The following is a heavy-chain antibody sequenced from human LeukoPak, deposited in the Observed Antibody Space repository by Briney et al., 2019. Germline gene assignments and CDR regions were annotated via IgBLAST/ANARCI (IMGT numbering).Heavy chain of an antibody. D-gene: IGHD3-10*01. J-gene: IGHJ6*02. CDR1: GFIFSTYG. CDR2: IWEDGSNI. CDR3: ARWYGGSGSWVMDV. Sequence: PGTSLRLSCAASGFIFSTYGMHWVRQAPGKGLEWVSAIWEDGSNIHYRDSVKGRFTISRDNAKNSLYLQMNSLRAEDTAVYYCARWYGGSGSWVMDVWGQGTTVTVSS. V-gene: IGHV3-33*03.